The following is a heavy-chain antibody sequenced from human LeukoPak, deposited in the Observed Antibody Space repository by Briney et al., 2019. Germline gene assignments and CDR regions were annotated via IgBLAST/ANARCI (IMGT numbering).Heavy chain of an antibody. Sequence: GGSLRLSCAASGFTVSSNYMSWVRQAPGKGLEWVSVIYSGGSTYYADSVKGRFTISRDNSKNTLYLQMNSLRAEDTAVYYCARAMGELSGYYYGVDVWGQGTTVTVSS. CDR3: ARAMGELSGYYYGVDV. V-gene: IGHV3-66*01. CDR1: GFTVSSNY. D-gene: IGHD3-16*02. J-gene: IGHJ6*02. CDR2: IYSGGST.